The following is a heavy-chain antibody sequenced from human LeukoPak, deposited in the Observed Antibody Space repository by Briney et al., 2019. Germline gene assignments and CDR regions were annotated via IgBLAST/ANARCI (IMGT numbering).Heavy chain of an antibody. CDR3: ARATSSSGYYYYYMDV. D-gene: IGHD6-6*01. J-gene: IGHJ6*03. V-gene: IGHV3-20*04. CDR1: GFTFDDYG. CDR2: ITWNGGST. Sequence: GGSLRLSCADSGFTFDDYGMSWVRQAPGKGLEWVSGITWNGGSTGYADSVKGRFTISRDNAKNSLYLQMNSLRDEDTALYYCARATSSSGYYYYYMDVWGKGTTVTVSS.